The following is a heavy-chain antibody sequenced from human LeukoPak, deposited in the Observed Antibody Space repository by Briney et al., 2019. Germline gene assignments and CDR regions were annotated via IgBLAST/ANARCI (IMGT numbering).Heavy chain of an antibody. CDR2: INSDVSST. Sequence: QPAGSLRLAWAASGFTFSSYWMHWVRQAPGKGLVWVSRINSDVSSTTYAYSVKGRFTMSRDTTTNALYMKMNSMRGEDTAAYYSARFPYSRTWGHALDGADYWGQGTLVTVSS. CDR3: ARFPYSRTWGHALDGADY. V-gene: IGHV3-74*01. CDR1: GFTFSSYW. D-gene: IGHD4-11*01. J-gene: IGHJ4*02.